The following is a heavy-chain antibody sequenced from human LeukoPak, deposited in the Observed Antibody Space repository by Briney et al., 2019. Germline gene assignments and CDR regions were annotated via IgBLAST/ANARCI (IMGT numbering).Heavy chain of an antibody. CDR1: GGSFSGYY. CDR2: INHSGST. D-gene: IGHD6-19*01. CDR3: ARGSGWEETDY. J-gene: IGHJ4*02. Sequence: SETLSLTCAVYGGSFSGYYWSWIRQPPGKGLEWIGEINHSGSTNYNPSLKSRVTISVDTSKNQFSLKLSSVTAADTAVYYCARGSGWEETDYWGQGTLVTVSS. V-gene: IGHV4-34*01.